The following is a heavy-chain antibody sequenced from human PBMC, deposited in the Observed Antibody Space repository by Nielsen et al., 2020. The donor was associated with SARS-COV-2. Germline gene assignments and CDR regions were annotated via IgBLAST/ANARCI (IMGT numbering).Heavy chain of an antibody. J-gene: IGHJ6*02. CDR1: GFTFSSYG. V-gene: IGHV3-33*01. CDR3: AGHLSWYGMDV. CDR2: IWYDGSNK. D-gene: IGHD3-16*02. Sequence: GGSLRLSCAASGFTFSSYGMHWVRQAPGKGLEWVAVIWYDGSNKYYADSVKGRFTISRDNSKKTLYLQMNSLRAEDTAVYYCAGHLSWYGMDVWGQGTTVTVSS.